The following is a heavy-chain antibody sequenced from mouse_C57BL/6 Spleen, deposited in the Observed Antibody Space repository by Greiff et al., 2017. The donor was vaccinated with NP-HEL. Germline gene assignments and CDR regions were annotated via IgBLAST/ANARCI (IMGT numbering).Heavy chain of an antibody. CDR2: IDPSDSET. V-gene: IGHV1-52*01. CDR1: GYTFTSYW. J-gene: IGHJ3*01. D-gene: IGHD2-2*01. CDR3: ARFYYGYDGGWFAY. Sequence: VQLQQSGAELVRPGSSVKLSCKASGYTFTSYWMHWVKQRPIQGLEWIGNIDPSDSETHYNQKFKDKATLTVDKSSSTAYMQLSSLTSEDSAVYYCARFYYGYDGGWFAYGGQGTLVTVSA.